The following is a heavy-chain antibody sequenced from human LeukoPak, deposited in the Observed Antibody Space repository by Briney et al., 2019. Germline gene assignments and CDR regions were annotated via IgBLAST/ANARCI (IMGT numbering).Heavy chain of an antibody. D-gene: IGHD3-9*01. J-gene: IGHJ4*02. CDR2: MNPNSGNT. CDR3: ARRFYDNLTGHTWYDY. CDR1: GYTFTSYD. Sequence: GASVKVSCKASGYTFTSYDINWMRQAPGQGHEWVGWMNPNSGNTAYAQTFRGKLTMTRNTSIKTAYMELSSLRSEDTAVYYCARRFYDNLTGHTWYDYWGQGTLVTVSS. V-gene: IGHV1-8*01.